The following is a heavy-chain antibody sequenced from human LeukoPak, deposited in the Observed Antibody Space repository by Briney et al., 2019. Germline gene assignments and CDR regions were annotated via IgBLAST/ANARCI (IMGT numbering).Heavy chain of an antibody. V-gene: IGHV4-34*01. J-gene: IGHJ5*02. CDR3: ARGAGYDSSGYYYVRRWFDP. Sequence: SETLSLTCAVYGGSFSGYYWSWIRQPPGKGLEWIGEINHSGSTNYNPSLKSRVTISVDTSKNQFSLKLSSVTTADTAVYYCARGAGYDSSGYYYVRRWFDPWGQGTLVTVSS. CDR1: GGSFSGYY. D-gene: IGHD3-22*01. CDR2: INHSGST.